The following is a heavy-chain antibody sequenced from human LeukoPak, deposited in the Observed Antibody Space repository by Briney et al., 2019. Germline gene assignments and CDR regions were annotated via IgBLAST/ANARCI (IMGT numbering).Heavy chain of an antibody. J-gene: IGHJ4*02. V-gene: IGHV4-59*08. CDR3: ARGYSTGWYGGFDF. CDR2: INYSGST. D-gene: IGHD6-19*01. Sequence: PSETLSLTCSVSGYSINSGYYWSWIRQPPGKGLEWIGYINYSGSTTYNPSLKSRVTISVDTSRNQFSLKLGSVTAADRAVYYCARGYSTGWYGGFDFWGQGTLVTVSS. CDR1: GYSINSGYY.